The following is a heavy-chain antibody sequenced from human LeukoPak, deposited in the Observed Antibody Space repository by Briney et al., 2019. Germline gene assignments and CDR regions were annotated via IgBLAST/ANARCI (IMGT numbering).Heavy chain of an antibody. Sequence: PGGSLRLSCAASGFTFSSYSMNWVRQAPGKGLEWVSYISSGSSTIYYPDSMKGRFTISRDNAKNSLYLQMNSLRAEDTAVYYCARAEGSSGWYYFDYWGQGTLVTVSS. CDR3: ARAEGSSGWYYFDY. CDR1: GFTFSSYS. D-gene: IGHD6-19*01. CDR2: ISSGSSTI. J-gene: IGHJ4*02. V-gene: IGHV3-48*04.